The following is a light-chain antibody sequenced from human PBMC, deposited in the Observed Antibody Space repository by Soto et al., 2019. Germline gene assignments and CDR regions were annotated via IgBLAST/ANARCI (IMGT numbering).Light chain of an antibody. Sequence: DIQMTQSPSTLSGSVGDRVTITCRASQTISSWLAWYQQKPGKAPKLLIYKASTLKSGVPSRFSGSGSGTEFTLTIRSMQTDDFANYYCQHYNSYSEAFCQGTKVDIK. V-gene: IGKV1-5*03. CDR2: KAS. CDR1: QTISSW. CDR3: QHYNSYSEA. J-gene: IGKJ1*01.